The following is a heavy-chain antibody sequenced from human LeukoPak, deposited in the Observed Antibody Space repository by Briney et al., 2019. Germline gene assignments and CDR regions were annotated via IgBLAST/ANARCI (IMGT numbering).Heavy chain of an antibody. CDR3: ARHGPILAATGHFDC. CDR2: IFYSGST. CDR1: GGPISSNDYY. Sequence: SQTLSLTCTVSGGPISSNDYYWGWIRQSPGKGLEWIANIFYSGSTHYNPSLKSRVSISVDTSKNQFSLKLSSVTAADTAIYYCARHGPILAATGHFDCWGQGTLVTVSS. J-gene: IGHJ4*02. V-gene: IGHV4-39*01. D-gene: IGHD6-13*01.